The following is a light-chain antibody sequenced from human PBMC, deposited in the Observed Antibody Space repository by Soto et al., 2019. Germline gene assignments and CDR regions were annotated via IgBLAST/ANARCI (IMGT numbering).Light chain of an antibody. V-gene: IGKV1-12*01. CDR2: AAS. CDR3: EQASTFPYS. CDR1: QNIRRW. Sequence: MPVTQNHTSVPAKLGDTVTITSRASQNIRRWLAWYQQKPGKAPSLLISAASNLQSGVPSRFSGRGSGTEFTLTISSLQPEDSATYYCEQASTFPYSFGQGSMV. J-gene: IGKJ2*03.